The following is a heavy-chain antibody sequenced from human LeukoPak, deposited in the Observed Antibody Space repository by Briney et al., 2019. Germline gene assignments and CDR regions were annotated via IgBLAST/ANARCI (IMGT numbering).Heavy chain of an antibody. CDR1: GGSFSGYY. CDR2: INHSGST. V-gene: IGHV4-34*01. J-gene: IGHJ1*01. CDR3: ARGLRYSSGWPYFXH. Sequence: PSETLSLTCAVYGGSFSGYYWSWIRQPPGKGLEWIGEINHSGSTNYNPSLKSRVTISVDTSKNQFSLKLSSVTAADTAVYYCARGLRYSSGWPYFXHWGQGTLVTVS. D-gene: IGHD6-19*01.